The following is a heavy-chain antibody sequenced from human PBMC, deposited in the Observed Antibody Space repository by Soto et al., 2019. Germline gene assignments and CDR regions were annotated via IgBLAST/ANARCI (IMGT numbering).Heavy chain of an antibody. CDR1: GFTFSSYA. CDR3: ARDKVVPAANGENFDY. V-gene: IGHV3-30-3*01. D-gene: IGHD2-2*01. J-gene: IGHJ4*02. CDR2: ISYDGSNK. Sequence: GGSLRLSCAASGFTFSSYAMHWVRQAPGKGLEWVAVISYDGSNKYYADSVKGRFTISRDNSKNTLYLQMNSLRAEDTAVYYCARDKVVPAANGENFDYWGQGTLVTVSS.